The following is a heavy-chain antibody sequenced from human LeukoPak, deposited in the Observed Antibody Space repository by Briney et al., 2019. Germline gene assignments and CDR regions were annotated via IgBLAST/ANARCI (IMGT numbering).Heavy chain of an antibody. CDR1: GGSISSYY. D-gene: IGHD3-10*01. CDR3: ARVMGYGSGRGYFDY. Sequence: SETLSLTCTVSGGSISSYYWSWIRQPPGKGLEWIGYIYYSGSTNYNPSLKSRVTISVDTSKNQFSLKLSSVTAADTAVYYCARVMGYGSGRGYFDYWGQGTLVTVSS. V-gene: IGHV4-59*01. J-gene: IGHJ4*02. CDR2: IYYSGST.